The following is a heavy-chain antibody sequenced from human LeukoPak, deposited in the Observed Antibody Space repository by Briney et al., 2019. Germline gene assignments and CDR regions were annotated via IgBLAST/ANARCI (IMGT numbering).Heavy chain of an antibody. Sequence: GASVKVSCKASGYTFTGYYMHWVRQAPGQGLEWLGWINPNSGGTNYAQKFQGRVTMTRDTSISTAYMELSRLRSDDTAVYYCARVGAITGTPVDYWGQGTLVTVSS. CDR1: GYTFTGYY. V-gene: IGHV1-2*02. CDR2: INPNSGGT. CDR3: ARVGAITGTPVDY. D-gene: IGHD1-7*01. J-gene: IGHJ4*02.